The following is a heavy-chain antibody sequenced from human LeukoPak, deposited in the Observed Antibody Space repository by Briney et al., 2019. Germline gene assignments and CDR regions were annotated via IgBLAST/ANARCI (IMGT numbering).Heavy chain of an antibody. J-gene: IGHJ4*02. Sequence: GGSLRLSCAPSGFTFSSYSMSWVRQAPGKGLEWVSSISSSSSYIYYADSVKGRFTISRDNAKNSLYLQMNSLRAEDTAVYYCVRDRFYYGSGSYLKYFDYWGQGTLVTVSS. V-gene: IGHV3-21*01. CDR1: GFTFSSYS. CDR2: ISSSSSYI. D-gene: IGHD3-10*01. CDR3: VRDRFYYGSGSYLKYFDY.